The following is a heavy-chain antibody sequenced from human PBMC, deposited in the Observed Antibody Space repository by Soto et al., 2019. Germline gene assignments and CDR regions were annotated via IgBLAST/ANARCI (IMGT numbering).Heavy chain of an antibody. CDR1: GYPVTAYY. CDR3: ARGGGVGVAGSAAFDM. CDR2: INPATGAA. Sequence: QLHLVQSGAVVKKPGASVTVSCSASGYPVTAYYMHWVRQAPGRGLECMGGINPATGAAKYTQTFQGRGTMTRDTATSTVFMELSGLTSEDTAVFYCARGGGVGVAGSAAFDMWGQGTLVTVSS. J-gene: IGHJ3*02. D-gene: IGHD3-3*01. V-gene: IGHV1-2*02.